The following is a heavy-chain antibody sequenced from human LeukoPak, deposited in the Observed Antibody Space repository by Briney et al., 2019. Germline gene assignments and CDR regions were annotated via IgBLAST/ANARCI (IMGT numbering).Heavy chain of an antibody. V-gene: IGHV4-34*01. Sequence: PSETLSLTCAVYGGSFSGYYWSWIRQPPGKGLEWIGEINHSGSTNYNPSLKSRVTISVDRSKNQFSLKLSSVTAADTAVYYCARVDCSGGSCYSDSYWYFDLWGRGTLVTVSS. CDR2: INHSGST. CDR3: ARVDCSGGSCYSDSYWYFDL. D-gene: IGHD2-15*01. CDR1: GGSFSGYY. J-gene: IGHJ2*01.